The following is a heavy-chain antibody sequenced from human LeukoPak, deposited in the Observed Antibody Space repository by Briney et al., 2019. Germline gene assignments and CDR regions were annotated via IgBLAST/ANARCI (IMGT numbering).Heavy chain of an antibody. V-gene: IGHV1-69*06. Sequence: SVKVSCKASGGTFSSYAISWVRQAPGQGLEWMGGIIPIFGTANYAQKFQGRVTMTEDTSTDTVYMELSSLRSEDTAVYYCARVFSAGVYYMDVWGKGTTVTVSS. D-gene: IGHD2/OR15-2a*01. CDR2: IIPIFGTA. CDR3: ARVFSAGVYYMDV. CDR1: GGTFSSYA. J-gene: IGHJ6*03.